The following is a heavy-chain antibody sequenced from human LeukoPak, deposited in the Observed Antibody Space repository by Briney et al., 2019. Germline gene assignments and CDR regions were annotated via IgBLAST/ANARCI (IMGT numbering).Heavy chain of an antibody. CDR2: INHSGST. CDR1: GGSFSGYY. Sequence: SETLSLTCAVYGGSFSGYYWSWIRQPPGKGLEWIGEINHSGSTNYNPSLKSRVTISVDTSKNQFSLKLSSVTAADTAVYYCARDRTSRWFGPLDYWGQGTPVTVYS. D-gene: IGHD6-13*01. CDR3: ARDRTSRWFGPLDY. J-gene: IGHJ4*02. V-gene: IGHV4-34*01.